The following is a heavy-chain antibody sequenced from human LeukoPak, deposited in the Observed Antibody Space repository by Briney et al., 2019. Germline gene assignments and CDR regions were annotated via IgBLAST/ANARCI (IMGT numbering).Heavy chain of an antibody. CDR3: ARDRGGGSSYDGWFDP. CDR1: EGTFSSYA. CDR2: IIPIFGTA. V-gene: IGHV1-69*13. D-gene: IGHD2-15*01. J-gene: IGHJ5*02. Sequence: SVKVSCKASEGTFSSYAISWVRQAPGQGLEWMGGIIPIFGTANYAQKFQGRVTITADESTSTAYMELSSLRSEDTAVYYCARDRGGGSSYDGWFDPWGQGTLVTVSS.